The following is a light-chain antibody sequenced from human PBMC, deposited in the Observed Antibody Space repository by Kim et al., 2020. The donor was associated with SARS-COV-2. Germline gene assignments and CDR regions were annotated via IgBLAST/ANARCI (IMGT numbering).Light chain of an antibody. Sequence: ASVGDRVTITCLASQSIDSYLNWYQQKPGKAPKLLIYAASSLQRGVPSRFSGRGSGTDFTLTISSLQPEDFATYYCQQSYSTLWTFGQGTKVDIK. V-gene: IGKV1-39*01. CDR1: QSIDSY. J-gene: IGKJ1*01. CDR3: QQSYSTLWT. CDR2: AAS.